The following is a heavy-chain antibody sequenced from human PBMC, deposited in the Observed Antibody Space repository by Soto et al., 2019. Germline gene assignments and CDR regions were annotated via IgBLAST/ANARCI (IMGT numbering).Heavy chain of an antibody. CDR3: ARGDCSGGSCYSAPYYYGMDV. Sequence: SVKVSCKASGGTFSSYAISWVRQAPGQGLEWMGGIIPIFGTANYAQKFQGRVTITADESTSTAYMELSSLRSEDTAVYYCARGDCSGGSCYSAPYYYGMDVWGQGTTVTVSS. D-gene: IGHD2-15*01. CDR1: GGTFSSYA. V-gene: IGHV1-69*13. J-gene: IGHJ6*02. CDR2: IIPIFGTA.